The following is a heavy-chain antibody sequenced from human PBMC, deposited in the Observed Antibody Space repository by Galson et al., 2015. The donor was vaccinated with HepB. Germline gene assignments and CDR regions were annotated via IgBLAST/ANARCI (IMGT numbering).Heavy chain of an antibody. D-gene: IGHD3-22*01. CDR2: ISYDGSNK. CDR1: GFTVSSNY. CDR3: ATDGHYYDSSGYRTDY. J-gene: IGHJ4*02. Sequence: SLRLSCAASGFTVSSNYMSWVRQAPGKGLEWVAVISYDGSNKYYADSVKGRFTISRDNSKNTLYLQMNSLRAEDTAVYYCATDGHYYDSSGYRTDYWGQGTLVTVSS. V-gene: IGHV3-30-3*01.